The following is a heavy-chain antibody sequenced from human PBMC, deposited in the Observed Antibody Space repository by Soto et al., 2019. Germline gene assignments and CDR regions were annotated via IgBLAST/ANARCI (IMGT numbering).Heavy chain of an antibody. V-gene: IGHV3-30-3*01. D-gene: IGHD3-10*01. CDR2: ISYDGSKK. Sequence: QVQLVESGGGVVQPGRSLRLSCAASGFTFSSYAMHWVRQAPGKGLEWVAVISYDGSKKYYADSVKGRFTISRDNSKNTLYRQMNSRRSEATAVYYCAREAQLGSPYYYCYGMDVWGHGTTVTVSS. CDR1: GFTFSSYA. J-gene: IGHJ6*02. CDR3: AREAQLGSPYYYCYGMDV.